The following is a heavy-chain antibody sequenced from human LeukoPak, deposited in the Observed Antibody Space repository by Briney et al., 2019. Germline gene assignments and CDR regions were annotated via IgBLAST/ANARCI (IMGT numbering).Heavy chain of an antibody. V-gene: IGHV3-23*01. Sequence: GGSLRLSCAASGFTFSSYGMSWVRQAPGKGLEWVSAISGSGGSTYYADSVKGRFTISRDNSKNTLYLQMNSLRAEDTAVYYCAKGVFYSSGWNDYWGQGTLVTVSS. D-gene: IGHD6-19*01. CDR2: ISGSGGST. CDR3: AKGVFYSSGWNDY. CDR1: GFTFSSYG. J-gene: IGHJ4*02.